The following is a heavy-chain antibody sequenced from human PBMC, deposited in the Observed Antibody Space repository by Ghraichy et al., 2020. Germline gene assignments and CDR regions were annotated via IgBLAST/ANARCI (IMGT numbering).Heavy chain of an antibody. CDR3: SSGDTFDI. CDR2: INQDGREK. CDR1: GLIFSNYW. J-gene: IGHJ3*02. D-gene: IGHD3-10*01. V-gene: IGHV3-7*03. Sequence: GGSLRLSCAASGLIFSNYWMTWVRPAPGKGLEWVANINQDGREKYYVASVKGRFTISRDNAKNSLYLQMNGLRAEDTAVYYCSSGDTFDIWGQGTMVAVS.